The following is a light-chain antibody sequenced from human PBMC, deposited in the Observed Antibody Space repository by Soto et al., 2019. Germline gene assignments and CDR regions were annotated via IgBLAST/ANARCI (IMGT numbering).Light chain of an antibody. J-gene: IGKJ1*01. CDR3: QRQSNWPRT. V-gene: IGKV3-15*01. CDR1: QSVSKN. Sequence: EIWLTQSPVTLSVSPGERATLSCGASQSVSKNLAWYQQKPGQAPRLLIHGASTRATGIPARLSGSGYGTELTITISSMQSEDFEIYYCQRQSNWPRTFGHGTKVDI. CDR2: GAS.